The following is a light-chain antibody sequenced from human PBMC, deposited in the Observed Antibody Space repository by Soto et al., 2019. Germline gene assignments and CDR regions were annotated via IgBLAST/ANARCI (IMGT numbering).Light chain of an antibody. CDR3: AAWDDSLNGVV. J-gene: IGLJ2*01. CDR2: SNN. CDR1: RSNLGSNT. Sequence: QSVLTQPPSASGTPGQRVTISCSGSRSNLGSNTVNWYQQLPGTAPKLLIYSNNQRPSGVPDRFSGSKSGTSASLAISGLQSEDEADYYCAAWDDSLNGVVFGGGTKRTVL. V-gene: IGLV1-44*01.